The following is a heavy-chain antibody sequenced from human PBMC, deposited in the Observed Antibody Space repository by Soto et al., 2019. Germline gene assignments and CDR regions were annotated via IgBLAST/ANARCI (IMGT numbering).Heavy chain of an antibody. CDR1: GYTFTSYA. D-gene: IGHD4-17*01. CDR2: ISTYTGNT. J-gene: IGHJ4*02. Sequence: ASVKVSCKASGYTFTSYAISWVRQAPGQGLDWMGWISTYTGNTKYAQKFQGRVAMTTDTSTSTAYMELRGLRSDDTAVYYCARLHDYGDYGLNPLIFDFWGQGTLVTVSS. V-gene: IGHV1-18*01. CDR3: ARLHDYGDYGLNPLIFDF.